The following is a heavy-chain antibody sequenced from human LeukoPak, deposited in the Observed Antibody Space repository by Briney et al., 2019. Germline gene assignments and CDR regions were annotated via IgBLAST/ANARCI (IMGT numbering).Heavy chain of an antibody. CDR2: ISSSSSYI. J-gene: IGHJ4*02. V-gene: IGHV3-21*01. D-gene: IGHD3-10*01. CDR1: GFTFSSYS. CDR3: ARDPGSGSYKRPIDY. Sequence: GGSLRLSCAASGFTFSSYSMNWVRQAPGKGLEWVSSISSSSSYIYYADSVKGRFTISRDNAKNSLYQQMNSLRAEDTAVYYCARDPGSGSYKRPIDYWGQGTLVTVSS.